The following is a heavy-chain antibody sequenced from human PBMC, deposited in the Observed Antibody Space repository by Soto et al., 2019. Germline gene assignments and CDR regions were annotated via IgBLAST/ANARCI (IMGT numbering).Heavy chain of an antibody. CDR3: ARVGGGLASLGYYGMDV. V-gene: IGHV1-2*04. J-gene: IGHJ6*02. CDR2: INPNSGGT. Sequence: ASVKVSCKASGYTFIGYYIQWVRQAPGQGLEWMGWINPNSGGTNYAQRFQGWVTMTRDRSISTAYMELSRLKSDDTAVYYCARVGGGLASLGYYGMDVWGQGTTVTVYS. CDR1: GYTFIGYY. D-gene: IGHD3-16*01.